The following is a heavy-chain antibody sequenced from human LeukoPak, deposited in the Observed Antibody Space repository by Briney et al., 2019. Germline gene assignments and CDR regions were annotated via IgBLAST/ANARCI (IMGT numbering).Heavy chain of an antibody. CDR2: ISGSGGST. Sequence: GGSLRLSCAASGFTFSTYAMSWVRQAPGKGLEWVSGISGSGGSTYYADSVKGRFTTSRDNSKNTLYLQMNSLRAEDTAVYYCAKAHSGSYPGAFDIWGQGTMVTVSS. J-gene: IGHJ3*02. V-gene: IGHV3-23*01. CDR3: AKAHSGSYPGAFDI. CDR1: GFTFSTYA. D-gene: IGHD1-26*01.